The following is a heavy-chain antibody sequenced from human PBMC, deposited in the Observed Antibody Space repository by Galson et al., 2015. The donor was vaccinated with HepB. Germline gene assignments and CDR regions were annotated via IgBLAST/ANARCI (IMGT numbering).Heavy chain of an antibody. J-gene: IGHJ6*02. CDR1: GFTFSGSA. V-gene: IGHV3-73*01. CDR3: TALDTDYYDSSGSYYYGMDV. D-gene: IGHD3-22*01. CDR2: IRSKANSYAT. Sequence: SLRLSCAASGFTFSGSAMHWVRQASGKGLEWVGRIRSKANSYATAYAASVKGRFTISRDDSKNTAYLQMNSLKTEDTAVYYCTALDTDYYDSSGSYYYGMDVWGQGTTVTVSS.